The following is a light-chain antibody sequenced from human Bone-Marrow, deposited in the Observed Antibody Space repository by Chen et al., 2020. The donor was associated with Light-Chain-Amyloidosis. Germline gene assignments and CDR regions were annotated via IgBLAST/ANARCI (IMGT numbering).Light chain of an antibody. Sequence: SYELPQPPSVPVSPGQTAMITCSGDDLPTKYAYWYQQKPGQAPVLVIHRDTERPSGISERFSGSSSGTTATLTISGVQAEDEADYHCQSADSSGTYEVIFGGGTKLTVL. J-gene: IGLJ2*01. CDR3: QSADSSGTYEVI. CDR2: RDT. CDR1: DLPTKY. V-gene: IGLV3-25*03.